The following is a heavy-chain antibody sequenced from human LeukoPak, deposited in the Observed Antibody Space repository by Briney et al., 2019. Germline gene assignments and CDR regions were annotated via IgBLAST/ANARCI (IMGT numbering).Heavy chain of an antibody. CDR1: GFTFSSYG. V-gene: IGHV3-23*01. CDR3: AKTASNTFHH. D-gene: IGHD2-8*01. Sequence: GGSLRLSCAASGFTFSSYGMSWVRQAPGKGLEWVSGISSSGGGTYYADSVKGRFTISRDNSKNTLYLQMNSLRAEDTAVYYCAKTASNTFHHWGQGTLVTVSS. J-gene: IGHJ1*01. CDR2: ISSSGGGT.